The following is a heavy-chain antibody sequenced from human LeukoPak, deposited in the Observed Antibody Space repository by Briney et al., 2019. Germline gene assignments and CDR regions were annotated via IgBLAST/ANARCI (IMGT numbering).Heavy chain of an antibody. J-gene: IGHJ4*02. CDR3: AAGHPVYFDY. CDR1: GGSISSFY. Sequence: PSETLSLTCAVSGGSISSFYWSWIRQPPGKGLEWIGYIYYSGSTNYNPSLNSRITISLDTSKNQFSLKLSSVTAADTAVYYCAAGHPVYFDYWGQGILVTVSS. V-gene: IGHV4-59*08. CDR2: IYYSGST.